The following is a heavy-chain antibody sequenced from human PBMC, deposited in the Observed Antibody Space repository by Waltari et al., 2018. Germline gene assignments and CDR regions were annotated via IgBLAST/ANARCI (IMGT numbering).Heavy chain of an antibody. Sequence: QLQLQESGPGLVKPSETLSLTCTVSGGSISSSSYYWGWIRQPPGKGLEWIGSIYYSGSTDSNPSLKSRVTISVDTSKNQFSLKLSSVTAADTAVYYCAIRERRYFDSFQHWGQGTLVTVSS. V-gene: IGHV4-39*01. D-gene: IGHD3-9*01. CDR1: GGSISSSSYY. CDR2: IYYSGST. CDR3: AIRERRYFDSFQH. J-gene: IGHJ1*01.